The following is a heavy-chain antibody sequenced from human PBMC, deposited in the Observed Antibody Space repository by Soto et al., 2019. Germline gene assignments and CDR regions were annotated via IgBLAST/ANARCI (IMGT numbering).Heavy chain of an antibody. V-gene: IGHV3-21*01. CDR1: GFTFSSYS. CDR3: ARGAMVRPFDY. J-gene: IGHJ4*02. CDR2: ISSSSYI. D-gene: IGHD5-18*01. Sequence: GGSLRLSCAASGFTFSSYSMNWVRQAPGKGLEWVSSISSSSYIYYADSVKGRFTISRDNAKNSLYLQMNSLRAEDTAVYYCARGAMVRPFDYWGQGTLVTVSS.